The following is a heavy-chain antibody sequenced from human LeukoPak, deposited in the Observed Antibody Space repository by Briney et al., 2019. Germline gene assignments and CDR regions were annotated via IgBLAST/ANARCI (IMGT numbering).Heavy chain of an antibody. D-gene: IGHD5-18*01. CDR2: IGKTFSTA. V-gene: IGHV3-48*01. CDR3: TSYSYSGNY. CDR1: GLSLMSTD. Sequence: PGGSLRLSCAVSGLSLMSTDMHWVRQAPGKGLEWISYIGKTFSTAYYADSVRGRFTISTDNAQNSLYLQMNSLRAEDTAVYYCTSYSYSGNYWGQGTPVTVSS. J-gene: IGHJ4*02.